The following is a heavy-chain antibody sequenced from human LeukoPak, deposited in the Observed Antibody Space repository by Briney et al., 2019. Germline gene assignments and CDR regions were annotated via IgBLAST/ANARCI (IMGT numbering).Heavy chain of an antibody. V-gene: IGHV3-30*02. CDR3: AKEVELSPFDY. D-gene: IGHD1-7*01. CDR2: IRYDGSDK. CDR1: GFSVSSNY. Sequence: GGSLRLSCAVSGFSVSSNYMTWVRQAPGKGLEWVAFIRYDGSDKYYADSVKGRFTISRDNSKNTLYLQMNSLRAEDTAVYYCAKEVELSPFDYWGQGILVTVSS. J-gene: IGHJ4*02.